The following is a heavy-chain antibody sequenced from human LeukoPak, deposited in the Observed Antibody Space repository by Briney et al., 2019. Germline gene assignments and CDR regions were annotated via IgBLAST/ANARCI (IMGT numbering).Heavy chain of an antibody. J-gene: IGHJ4*02. CDR1: GYSISSGYY. CDR3: ARVGVSSGWDLDY. D-gene: IGHD6-19*01. V-gene: IGHV4-38-2*02. Sequence: SETLSLTCTVSGYSISSGYYWGWIRQPPGKGLEWIGSIYHSGSTYYNPSLKSRVTISVDTSKNQFSLKLSSVTAADTAVYYCARVGVSSGWDLDYWGQGTLVTVSS. CDR2: IYHSGST.